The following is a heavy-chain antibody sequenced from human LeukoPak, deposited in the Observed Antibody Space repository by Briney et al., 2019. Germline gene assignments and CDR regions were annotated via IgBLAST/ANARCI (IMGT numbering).Heavy chain of an antibody. CDR3: ARARPLEDIVVVPAASIDY. J-gene: IGHJ4*02. CDR1: GFTFSSYS. V-gene: IGHV3-21*01. Sequence: GGSLRLSCAASGFTFSSYSMNWVRQAPGKGLEWVSSISSSSSYIYYADSVKGRFTISRDNAKNSLYLQMNSLRAEDTAVYYCARARPLEDIVVVPAASIDYWGQGTQVTISS. D-gene: IGHD2-2*01. CDR2: ISSSSSYI.